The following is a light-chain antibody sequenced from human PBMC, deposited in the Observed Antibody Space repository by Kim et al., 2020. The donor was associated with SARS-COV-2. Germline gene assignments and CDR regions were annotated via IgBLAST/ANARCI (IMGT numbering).Light chain of an antibody. CDR3: QQYNSLPLT. CDR2: GAS. CDR1: QDIRNG. Sequence: ASVGDRVTITCRASQDIRNGLDWYQQRPGKAPKRLIYGASNLQSGVPSSFGGSGSGTDFTFTIGSLQAEDVATYYCQQYNSLPLTFGRGTKVDIK. J-gene: IGKJ4*01. V-gene: IGKV1-33*01.